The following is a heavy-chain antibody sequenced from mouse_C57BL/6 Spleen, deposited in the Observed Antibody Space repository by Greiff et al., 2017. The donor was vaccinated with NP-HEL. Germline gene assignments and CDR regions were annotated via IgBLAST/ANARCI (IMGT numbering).Heavy chain of an antibody. Sequence: VHVKQSGPELVKPGASVKISCKASGYSFTDYNMNWVKQSNGKSLEWIGVINPNYGTTSYNQKFKGKATLTVDQSSSTAYMKINSRAAENAAVYYSARGGGDYWGQGTSVTVSS. J-gene: IGHJ4*01. CDR1: GYSFTDYN. CDR2: INPNYGTT. V-gene: IGHV1-39*01. CDR3: ARGGGDY.